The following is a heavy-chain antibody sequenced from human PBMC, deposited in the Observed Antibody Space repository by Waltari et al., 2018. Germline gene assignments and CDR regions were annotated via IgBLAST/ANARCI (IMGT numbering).Heavy chain of an antibody. V-gene: IGHV3-53*01. CDR3: ASASSSSWFKYWYFDL. Sequence: EVQLVESGGGLIQPGGSLRLSCAASGFTVSSNSMSWVRQAPGKGLEWVSVIYSGGSTYYADSVKGRFTISRDNSKNTLYLQMNSLRAEDTAVYYCASASSSSWFKYWYFDLWGRGTLVTVSS. J-gene: IGHJ2*01. CDR2: IYSGGST. D-gene: IGHD6-13*01. CDR1: GFTVSSNS.